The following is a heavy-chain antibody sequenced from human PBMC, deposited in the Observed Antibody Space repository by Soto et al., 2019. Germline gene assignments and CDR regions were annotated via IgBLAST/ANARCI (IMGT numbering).Heavy chain of an antibody. J-gene: IGHJ4*02. CDR1: CGSISSYY. CDR2: IYYSGST. Sequence: SETLSLTCTVSCGSISSYYWSWIRQPPGKGLEWIGYIYYSGSTNYNPSLKSRVTISVDTSKNQFSLKLSSVTAADTAVYYCARRYGGNLDYWGQGTLVTVS. CDR3: ARRYGGNLDY. V-gene: IGHV4-59*08. D-gene: IGHD1-26*01.